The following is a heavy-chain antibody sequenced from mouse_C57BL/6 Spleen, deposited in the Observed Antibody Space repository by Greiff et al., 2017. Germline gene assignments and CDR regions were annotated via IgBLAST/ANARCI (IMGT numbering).Heavy chain of an antibody. CDR1: GYTFTSYT. Sequence: QVQLKQSGAELARPGASVKMSCKASGYTFTSYTMHWVKQRPGQGLEWIGYINPSSGYTKYNQKFKDKATLTADKSSSTAYMQLSSLTSEDSAVYYCARSHFYYYGSSLDYWGQGTTLTVSS. D-gene: IGHD1-1*01. V-gene: IGHV1-4*01. CDR3: ARSHFYYYGSSLDY. J-gene: IGHJ2*01. CDR2: INPSSGYT.